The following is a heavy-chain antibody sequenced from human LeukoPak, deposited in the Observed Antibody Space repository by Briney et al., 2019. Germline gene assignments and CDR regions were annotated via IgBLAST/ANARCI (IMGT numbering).Heavy chain of an antibody. CDR1: GFTFTSSA. V-gene: IGHV1-58*02. CDR3: AAEGYCRSTSCPPYNYYGRDV. J-gene: IGHJ6*02. D-gene: IGHD2-2*01. CDR2: IVVGSGNT. Sequence: SVKVSCKASGFTFTSSAMQWVRQARGQRLEWIGWIVVGSGNTNYAQKFQERVTITRDMSTSTAYMELSSLRSEDTAVYYCAAEGYCRSTSCPPYNYYGRDVWGQGTTVTVSS.